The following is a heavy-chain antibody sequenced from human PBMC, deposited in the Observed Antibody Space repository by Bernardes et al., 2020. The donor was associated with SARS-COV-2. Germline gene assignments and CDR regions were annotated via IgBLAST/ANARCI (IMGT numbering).Heavy chain of an antibody. CDR3: ARDWGPYQVSYGMDV. CDR1: GFTVSSNY. D-gene: IGHD2-2*01. Sequence: GGSLRLSCAVSGFTVSSNYMSWVRQAPGKGLEWVANIKQDGSEKYYVDSVKGRFTISRDNAKNSLYLQMNSLRAEDTAVYYCARDWGPYQVSYGMDVWGQGTTVTVSS. V-gene: IGHV3-7*01. J-gene: IGHJ6*02. CDR2: IKQDGSEK.